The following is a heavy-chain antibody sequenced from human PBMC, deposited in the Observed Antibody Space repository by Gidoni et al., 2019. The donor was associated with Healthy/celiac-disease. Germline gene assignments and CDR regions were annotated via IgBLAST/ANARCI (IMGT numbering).Heavy chain of an antibody. J-gene: IGHJ2*01. V-gene: IGHV5-51*01. Sequence: EVQLVQSGAEVKKPGESLKLSCKGSGYSFTSYRIGWVRQMPGKGLEWMGIIYPGDSATRYSPYFPGQVTISADKSISTAYLQWSSLKASDTAMYYCARLGSYIAVAGTWYFDLWGRGTLVTVSS. CDR2: IYPGDSAT. CDR1: GYSFTSYR. D-gene: IGHD6-19*01. CDR3: ARLGSYIAVAGTWYFDL.